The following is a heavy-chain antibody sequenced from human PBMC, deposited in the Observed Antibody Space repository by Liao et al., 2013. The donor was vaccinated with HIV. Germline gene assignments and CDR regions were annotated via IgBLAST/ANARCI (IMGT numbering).Heavy chain of an antibody. CDR1: GGSFSGYY. CDR2: INHSGST. Sequence: QVQLQQWGAGLLKPSETLSLTCAVYGGSFSGYYWSWIRQPPGKGLEWIGEINHSGSTNYNPSLKSRVTISVDTSKNQFSLKLSSVTAADTAVYYCASPPLYSGSYYMFWGQGTLVTVSS. V-gene: IGHV4-34*01. D-gene: IGHD1-26*01. CDR3: ASPPLYSGSYYMF. J-gene: IGHJ4*02.